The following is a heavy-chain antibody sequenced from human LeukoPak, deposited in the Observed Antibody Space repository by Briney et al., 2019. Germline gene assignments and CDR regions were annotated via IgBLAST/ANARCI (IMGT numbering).Heavy chain of an antibody. Sequence: SETLSLTCTVSGDFIRSYYWSWIRQPPGKGLEWIGYMYYSGSTNYNPSLKSRVTISVDTSKNQFSLKLSSVTAADTAVYYFSCHGVAAAVYALYFALWGRGTLVTVSS. J-gene: IGHJ2*01. CDR2: MYYSGST. CDR3: SCHGVAAAVYALYFAL. CDR1: GDFIRSYY. D-gene: IGHD6-13*01. V-gene: IGHV4-59*01.